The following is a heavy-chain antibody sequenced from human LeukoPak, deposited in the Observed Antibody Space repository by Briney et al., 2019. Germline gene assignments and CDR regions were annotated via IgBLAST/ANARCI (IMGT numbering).Heavy chain of an antibody. J-gene: IGHJ4*02. Sequence: PGRSLRLSCAASGLTFSSSAMSWARQAPGKGMEWVSSISDSGGHTYYADSVKGRFTISRDNSKNTLYLQMNSLRAEDTAIYYCAKQVGQVDYWGQGTLVTVSS. D-gene: IGHD1-26*01. CDR2: ISDSGGHT. V-gene: IGHV3-23*01. CDR3: AKQVGQVDY. CDR1: GLTFSSSA.